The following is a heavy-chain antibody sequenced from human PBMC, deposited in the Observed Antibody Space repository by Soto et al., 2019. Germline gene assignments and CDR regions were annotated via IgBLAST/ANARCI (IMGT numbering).Heavy chain of an antibody. CDR1: GFTFSNAC. CDR3: TTRTLRFLEWLYHGLDAFDI. CDR2: IKSKTDGGTT. J-gene: IGHJ3*02. D-gene: IGHD3-3*01. V-gene: IGHV3-15*01. Sequence: XESLRLSCAAPGFTFSNACMSWVRQAPGKGLEWVGRIKSKTDGGTTDYAAPVKGRFTISRDDSKNTLYLQMNSLKTEDTAVYYCTTRTLRFLEWLYHGLDAFDIWGQGTMVTVSS.